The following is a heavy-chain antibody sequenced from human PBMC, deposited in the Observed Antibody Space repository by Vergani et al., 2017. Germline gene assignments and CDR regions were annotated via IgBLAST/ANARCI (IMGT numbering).Heavy chain of an antibody. Sequence: QVQLQESGPGLVKPSEPLSLTCTVSGGPISSYYWTWIRHPPGKVLEWIGYIYYCGSTNYNPSLNSRVTISVDTSKNQFSLKLSSVTAADTAVYYCARGGSVYFDWLSNDAFDIWGQGTMVTVSS. CDR2: IYYCGST. CDR1: GGPISSYY. V-gene: IGHV4-59*01. J-gene: IGHJ3*02. D-gene: IGHD3-9*01. CDR3: ARGGSVYFDWLSNDAFDI.